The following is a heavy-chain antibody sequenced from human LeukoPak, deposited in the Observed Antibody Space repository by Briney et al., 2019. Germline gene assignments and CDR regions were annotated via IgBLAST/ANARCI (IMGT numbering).Heavy chain of an antibody. D-gene: IGHD3-22*01. CDR1: GGSFSGYY. J-gene: IGHJ4*02. V-gene: IGHV4-34*01. CDR3: ARGDYYDSSGYYPPFDY. CDR2: INHSGST. Sequence: SETLSLTCAVYGGSFSGYYWSWIRQPPGKGVEWIGEINHSGSTNYNPSLKSRVTISVDTSKNQFSLKLSSVTAADTAVYYCARGDYYDSSGYYPPFDYWGQGTLVTVSS.